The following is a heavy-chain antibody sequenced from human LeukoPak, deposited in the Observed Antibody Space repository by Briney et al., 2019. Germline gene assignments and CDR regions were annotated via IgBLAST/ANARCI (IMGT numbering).Heavy chain of an antibody. V-gene: IGHV3-48*03. CDR2: ISSSGSTI. D-gene: IGHD1-26*01. CDR1: GFTFSSYE. CDR3: ARDLHRWELPDY. Sequence: GGSLRLSCAASGFTFSSYEMNWVRQAPGKGLEWVSYISSSGSTIYYADSVKGRFTISRDNAKNSLYLQMNSLRAEDTAVYCCARDLHRWELPDYWGQGTLVTVSS. J-gene: IGHJ4*02.